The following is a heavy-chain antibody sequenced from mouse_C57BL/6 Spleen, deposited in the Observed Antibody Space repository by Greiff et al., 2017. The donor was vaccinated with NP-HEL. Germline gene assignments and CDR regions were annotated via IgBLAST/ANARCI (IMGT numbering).Heavy chain of an antibody. D-gene: IGHD3-3*01. CDR3: ARTTRGFLYFDV. Sequence: QVQLQQSGAELVRPGTSVKVSCKASGYAFTNYLIEWVKQRPGQGLEWIGVINPGSGGTNYNEKFKGKATLTADKSSSTAYMQLSSLTSEDSAVYFCARTTRGFLYFDVWGTGTTVTVSS. V-gene: IGHV1-54*01. CDR1: GYAFTNYL. J-gene: IGHJ1*03. CDR2: INPGSGGT.